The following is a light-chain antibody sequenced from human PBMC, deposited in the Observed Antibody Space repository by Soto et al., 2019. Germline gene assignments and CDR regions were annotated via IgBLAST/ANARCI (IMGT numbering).Light chain of an antibody. CDR2: AAS. CDR3: LQDHTYPWT. J-gene: IGKJ1*01. V-gene: IGKV1-6*01. CDR1: RGIRND. Sequence: AIELTQFPPSLSASVGDRVTITCRASRGIRNDLGWYQQKPGKVPKVLIFAASSLQSGVPSRFSGSGSGTDFTLTISSLEPEDFATYYCLQDHTYPWTFGQGTKVEIK.